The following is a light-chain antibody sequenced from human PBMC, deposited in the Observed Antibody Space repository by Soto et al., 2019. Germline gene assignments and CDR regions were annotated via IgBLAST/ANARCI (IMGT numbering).Light chain of an antibody. V-gene: IGLV2-14*01. Sequence: QSALTQPASVSGSRGQSITISCTGTSSDVGGYNYVSWYQQHPGKAPKLMIYEVSNRPSGVSNRFSGSKSGNTASLTISGLQGEDEADYYCSSYTTSSTYVFGTGTQLTVL. CDR2: EVS. CDR3: SSYTTSSTYV. J-gene: IGLJ1*01. CDR1: SSDVGGYNY.